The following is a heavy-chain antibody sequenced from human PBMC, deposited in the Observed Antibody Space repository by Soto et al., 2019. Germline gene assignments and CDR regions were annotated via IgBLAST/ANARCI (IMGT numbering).Heavy chain of an antibody. Sequence: EVQLLESGGGLVQPGGSLRLSCEASEFTVSSYAMSWVRQAPGKGLEWVSVISGSGSTYSADSVKGRFTISRDSSKNTVYLQMNSLRAEDTAVYYCAKALRFTFTTGYYMDVWGRGTTVTVSS. D-gene: IGHD3-16*01. CDR3: AKALRFTFTTGYYMDV. J-gene: IGHJ6*03. CDR2: ISGSGST. CDR1: EFTVSSYA. V-gene: IGHV3-23*01.